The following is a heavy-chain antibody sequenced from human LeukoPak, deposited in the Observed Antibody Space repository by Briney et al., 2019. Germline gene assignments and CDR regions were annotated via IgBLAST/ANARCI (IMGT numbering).Heavy chain of an antibody. CDR3: ATTHPMGILDH. V-gene: IGHV3-53*01. Sequence: GGSLRLSCAASGFTVSSNYMSWVRQAPGKGLEWVSVIYSGGSTYYADSVKGRFTISRDNSKNTLYLQMNSLRAEDTDVYNCATTHPMGILDHWGQGTLVTVSS. CDR2: IYSGGST. D-gene: IGHD3-10*01. CDR1: GFTVSSNY. J-gene: IGHJ4*02.